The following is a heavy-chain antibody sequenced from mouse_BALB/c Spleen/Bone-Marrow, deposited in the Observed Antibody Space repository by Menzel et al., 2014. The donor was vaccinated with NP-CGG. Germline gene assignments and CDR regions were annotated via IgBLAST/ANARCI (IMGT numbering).Heavy chain of an antibody. CDR2: IDPANGNT. Sequence: EVQLQQSGAELVKPGASVKLSCTASGFNIKDTYMHWVKQRPEQGLEWIGRIDPANGNTKYDPKFQGKATITADTSSNTTYLQHSSLTSEDTAVYYCARWLLPYSLDYWGQGTSVAVSS. J-gene: IGHJ4*01. CDR1: GFNIKDTY. V-gene: IGHV14-3*02. D-gene: IGHD2-3*01. CDR3: ARWLLPYSLDY.